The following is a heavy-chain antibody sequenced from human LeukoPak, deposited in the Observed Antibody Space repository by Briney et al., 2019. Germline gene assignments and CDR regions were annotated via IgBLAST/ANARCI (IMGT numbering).Heavy chain of an antibody. CDR1: GFTFSSYG. D-gene: IGHD6-13*01. CDR2: IRYDGSNK. Sequence: GGSLRLSCAASGFTFSSYGMHWVRQAPGKGLEWVAFIRYDGSNKYYADSVKGRFTISRDNSKNTLYLQMNSLRAEDTAVYYCAPGKPGYSSSWYFQHWGQGTLVTVSS. J-gene: IGHJ1*01. V-gene: IGHV3-30*02. CDR3: APGKPGYSSSWYFQH.